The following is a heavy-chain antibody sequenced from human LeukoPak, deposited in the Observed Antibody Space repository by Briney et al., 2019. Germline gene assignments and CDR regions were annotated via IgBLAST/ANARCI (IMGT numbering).Heavy chain of an antibody. CDR1: GGSISSYY. D-gene: IGHD6-13*01. CDR2: IYTSGST. J-gene: IGHJ6*03. CDR3: AGTTHSSSWYYYYYMDV. Sequence: SETLSLTCTVSGGSISSYYWSWIRQPPGKGLEWTGYIYTSGSTNYNPSLKSRVTISVDTSKNQFSLKLSSVTAADTAVYYCAGTTHSSSWYYYYYMDVWGKGTTVTVSS. V-gene: IGHV4-4*09.